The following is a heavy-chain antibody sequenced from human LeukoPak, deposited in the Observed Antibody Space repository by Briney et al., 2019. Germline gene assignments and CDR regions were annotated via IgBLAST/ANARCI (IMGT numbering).Heavy chain of an antibody. Sequence: GGSLRLSCAASGFTFSSYSMNWVRQAPGKGLEWVSSISSSSSHIYYADSVKGRFTISRDNAKNSLYLQMNSLRAEDTAVYYCARDIISLGAFDYWGQGTLVTVSS. J-gene: IGHJ4*02. CDR1: GFTFSSYS. CDR3: ARDIISLGAFDY. D-gene: IGHD3-16*01. V-gene: IGHV3-21*01. CDR2: ISSSSSHI.